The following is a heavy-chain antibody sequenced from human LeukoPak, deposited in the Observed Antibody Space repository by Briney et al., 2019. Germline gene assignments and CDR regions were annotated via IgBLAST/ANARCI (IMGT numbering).Heavy chain of an antibody. CDR1: GGTFSSYA. D-gene: IGHD5-24*01. V-gene: IGHV1-69*13. Sequence: SVKVSCKASGGTFSSYAISWVRQAPGQGLEWMGGIIPIFGTANYAQKFQGRVTITADESTSTAYMELSSLKSEDTAVYYCARGHLDEKDGYNYFDYWGQGTLVTVSS. CDR2: IIPIFGTA. CDR3: ARGHLDEKDGYNYFDY. J-gene: IGHJ4*02.